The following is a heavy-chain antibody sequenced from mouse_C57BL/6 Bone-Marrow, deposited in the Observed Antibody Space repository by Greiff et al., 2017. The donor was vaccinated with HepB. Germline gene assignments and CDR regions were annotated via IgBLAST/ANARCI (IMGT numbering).Heavy chain of an antibody. CDR2: ISDGGSYT. J-gene: IGHJ3*01. D-gene: IGHD4-1*01. CDR1: GFTFSSYA. CDR3: ARDLGRPWFAY. V-gene: IGHV5-4*01. Sequence: EVMLVESGGGLVKPGGSLKLSCAASGFTFSSYAMSWVRQTPEKRLEWVATISDGGSYTYYPDNVKGRFTISRDNAKNNLYLQMSHLKSEDTAMYYCARDLGRPWFAYWGQGTLVTVSA.